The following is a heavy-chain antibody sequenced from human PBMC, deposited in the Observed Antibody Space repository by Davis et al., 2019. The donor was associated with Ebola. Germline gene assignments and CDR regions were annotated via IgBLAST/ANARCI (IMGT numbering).Heavy chain of an antibody. CDR1: GFTFSSYA. CDR3: ARDRAAPPRAFDI. D-gene: IGHD6-6*01. Sequence: PGGSLRLSCAASGFTFSSYAMHWVRQAPGKGLVWVSRINSDGSSTSYADSVKGRFTISRDNAKNSLYLQMNSLRAEDTAVYYCARDRAAPPRAFDIWGQGTMVTVSS. J-gene: IGHJ3*02. CDR2: INSDGSST. V-gene: IGHV3-74*01.